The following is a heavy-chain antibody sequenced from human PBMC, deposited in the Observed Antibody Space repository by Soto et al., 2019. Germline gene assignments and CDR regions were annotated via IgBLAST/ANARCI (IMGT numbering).Heavy chain of an antibody. Sequence: SETLSLTCTFSGGSISSSSYCWGWIRQPPGKGLEWIGSIYYSGSTYYNPSLKSRVTISVDTSKNQFSLKLSSVTAADTAVYYCARQGYCSSTSCQDLYYYYYYMDVWGKGTTVTVSS. V-gene: IGHV4-39*01. D-gene: IGHD2-2*01. CDR3: ARQGYCSSTSCQDLYYYYYYMDV. CDR2: IYYSGST. CDR1: GGSISSSSYC. J-gene: IGHJ6*03.